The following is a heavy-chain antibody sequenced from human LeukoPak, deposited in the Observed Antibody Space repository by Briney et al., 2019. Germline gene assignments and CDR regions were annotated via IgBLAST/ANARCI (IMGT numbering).Heavy chain of an antibody. J-gene: IGHJ3*02. CDR3: AKADAFDI. Sequence: GRSLRLSCAASGFTFDDYAMHWVRQAPGKGLEWVSGISWNSGSIGYADSVKGRFTISRDNAKNSLYLQMNSLRAEDTALYYYAKADAFDIWGQGTMVTVSS. CDR1: GFTFDDYA. CDR2: ISWNSGSI. V-gene: IGHV3-9*01.